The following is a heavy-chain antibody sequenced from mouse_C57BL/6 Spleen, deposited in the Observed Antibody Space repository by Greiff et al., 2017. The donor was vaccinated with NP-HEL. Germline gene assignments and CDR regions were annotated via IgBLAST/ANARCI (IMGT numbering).Heavy chain of an antibody. V-gene: IGHV1-4*01. J-gene: IGHJ1*03. CDR2: INPSSGNT. D-gene: IGHD1-1*01. Sequence: QVQLQQSGAELARPGASVKMSCKASGYTFTSYTMHWVKQRPGQGLEWIGYINPSSGNTKYNQKFKDKATLTADKSSSTAYMQLIILTAEDAADDYCARSGGSSYYWYFDVWGTGTTVTVSS. CDR3: ARSGGSSYYWYFDV. CDR1: GYTFTSYT.